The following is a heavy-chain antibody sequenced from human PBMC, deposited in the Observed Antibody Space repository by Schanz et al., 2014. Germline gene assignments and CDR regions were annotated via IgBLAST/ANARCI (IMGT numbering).Heavy chain of an antibody. V-gene: IGHV3-7*01. J-gene: IGHJ6*02. Sequence: EVQLVESGGGLVKPGGSLRLSCAASGFTFSSYSMNWVRQAPGKGLEWVANIKRDGSEKNYLDSVKGRFTISRDNAKNSLFLQMNSLRAEDTAVYYCLAPDYGMDVWGQGTTVTVSS. CDR2: IKRDGSEK. CDR3: LAPDYGMDV. CDR1: GFTFSSYS.